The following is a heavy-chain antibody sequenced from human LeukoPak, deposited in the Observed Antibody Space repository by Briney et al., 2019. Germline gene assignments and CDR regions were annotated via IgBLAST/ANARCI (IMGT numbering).Heavy chain of an antibody. D-gene: IGHD2-8*02. CDR3: AKDQMHFGGGRTGFDC. J-gene: IGHJ4*02. CDR2: ISSRGTST. Sequence: PGGSLRLSCAAAEFTFSSYAMSWFRQAPGKGLEWVSIISSRGTSTFYADSVKGRFTISRDNSKNTLYLQMNSLRAEDTAVYYCAKDQMHFGGGRTGFDCWGQGTLVTVSS. CDR1: EFTFSSYA. V-gene: IGHV3-23*01.